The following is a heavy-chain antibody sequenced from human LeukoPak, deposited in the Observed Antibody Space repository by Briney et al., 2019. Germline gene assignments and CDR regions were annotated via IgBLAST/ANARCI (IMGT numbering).Heavy chain of an antibody. CDR2: ITTTGDTT. CDR1: GFTLSSYA. Sequence: RPGGSLRLSCAASGFTLSSYAMHWVRQAPGKGLEYVSAITTTGDTTFYANSVKGRFTISRDNSKSTLYLQMGSLRPEDTAVYYCARAPSGSYDYWGQGTLVTVSS. J-gene: IGHJ4*02. D-gene: IGHD1-26*01. CDR3: ARAPSGSYDY. V-gene: IGHV3-64*01.